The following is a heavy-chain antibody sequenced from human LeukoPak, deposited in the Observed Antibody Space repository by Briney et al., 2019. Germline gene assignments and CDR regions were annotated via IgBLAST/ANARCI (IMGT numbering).Heavy chain of an antibody. D-gene: IGHD3-10*01. CDR3: ARGLSPSDFDY. CDR1: GGSFSGYY. V-gene: IGHV4-34*01. Sequence: SEALSLTCAVYGGSFSGYYWSWIRQPPGKGLEWIGEINHSGSTNYNPSLKSRVTISVDTSKNQFSLKLSSVTAADTAVYYCARGLSPSDFDYWGQGTLVTVSS. CDR2: INHSGST. J-gene: IGHJ4*02.